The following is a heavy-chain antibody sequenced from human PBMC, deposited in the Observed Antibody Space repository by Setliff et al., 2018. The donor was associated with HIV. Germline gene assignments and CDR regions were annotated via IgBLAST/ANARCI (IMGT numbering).Heavy chain of an antibody. V-gene: IGHV1-18*01. D-gene: IGHD3-16*01. CDR3: ARGVLITFGYQNWFDP. CDR2: ISPYNGNT. J-gene: IGHJ5*02. CDR1: GYTFTSYG. Sequence: ASVKVSCKASGYTFTSYGISWVRQAPGQGLEWMGWISPYNGNTDYAQNFQGRVTMTTDTSTSTVYIELRSLISDDTAVYYCARGVLITFGYQNWFDPWGQGTLVTVSS.